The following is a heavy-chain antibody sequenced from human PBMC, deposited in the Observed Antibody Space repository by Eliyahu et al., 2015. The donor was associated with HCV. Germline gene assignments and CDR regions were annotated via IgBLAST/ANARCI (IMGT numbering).Heavy chain of an antibody. CDR2: TSSDGSNI. Sequence: VKMVXSGGGVVQPGGSLXLSCEASGFTFSSYGMHWVRQAPGKGLEWLATTSSDGSNILHADYVKDRFSISRDNSKNTLYLQMSSLRAEDTAIYYCTTLFSYELDVWGQGTTVTVSS. D-gene: IGHD3-9*01. J-gene: IGHJ6*02. CDR1: GFTFSSYG. CDR3: TTLFSYELDV. V-gene: IGHV3-30*03.